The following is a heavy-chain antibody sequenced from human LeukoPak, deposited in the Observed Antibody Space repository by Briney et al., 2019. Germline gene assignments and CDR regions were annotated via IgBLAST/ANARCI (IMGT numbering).Heavy chain of an antibody. CDR1: GYTFTGYY. J-gene: IGHJ4*02. Sequence: ASVKVSXKASGYTFTGYYVLWVRQAPGQGLEWMGIINPSGGSTSYAQKFQGRVTMTRDTSTSTVYMELSSLRSEDTAVYYCARDTPIPNWGQGTLVTVSS. V-gene: IGHV1-46*01. CDR3: ARDTPIPN. CDR2: INPSGGST.